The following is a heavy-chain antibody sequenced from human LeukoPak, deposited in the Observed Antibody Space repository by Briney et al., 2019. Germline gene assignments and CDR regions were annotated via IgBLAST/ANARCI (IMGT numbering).Heavy chain of an antibody. V-gene: IGHV4-59*11. CDR1: GVSITTHY. CDR3: ATPEGDPDRTDFYKT. D-gene: IGHD2/OR15-2a*01. CDR2: IYSAGSA. J-gene: IGHJ4*02. Sequence: SETLSLTCNVSGVSITTHYWSWIRQPPGKGLEWIGYIYSAGSANYDSSLKSRVTMSVDTSKNQFSLSLKSATAADPAVYYFATPEGDPDRTDFYKTWGQGIMVTVSS.